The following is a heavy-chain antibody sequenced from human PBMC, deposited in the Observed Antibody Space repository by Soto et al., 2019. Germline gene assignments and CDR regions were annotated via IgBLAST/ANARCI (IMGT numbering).Heavy chain of an antibody. CDR3: AKDGMVPAAIHYYGMDV. D-gene: IGHD2-2*01. CDR1: GFTFSSYA. J-gene: IGHJ6*02. Sequence: GGSLRLSCAASGFTFSSYAMSWVRQAPGKGLEWVSAISGSGGSTYYADSVKGRFTISRDNSKNTLYLQMNSLRAEDTAVYYCAKDGMVPAAIHYYGMDVWGQGTTVTVSS. V-gene: IGHV3-23*01. CDR2: ISGSGGST.